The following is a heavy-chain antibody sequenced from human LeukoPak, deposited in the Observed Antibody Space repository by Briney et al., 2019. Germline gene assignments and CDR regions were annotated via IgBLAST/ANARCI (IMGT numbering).Heavy chain of an antibody. V-gene: IGHV3-66*02. CDR3: ARDLAGFEEPRYYYYMDV. CDR1: GFTVNRNV. J-gene: IGHJ6*03. Sequence: GGSLRLSCVASGFTVNRNVTSWVRQTPGKGLEWVSLIYSDDRAFYADSVKGRFTISRNKSKNTLFLQMSSLKPEDTAIYYCARDLAGFEEPRYYYYMDVWGKGTTVTVSS. D-gene: IGHD1-14*01. CDR2: IYSDDRA.